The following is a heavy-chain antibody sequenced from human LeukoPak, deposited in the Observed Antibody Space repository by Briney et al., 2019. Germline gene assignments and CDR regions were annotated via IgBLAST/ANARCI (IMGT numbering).Heavy chain of an antibody. CDR3: ARVRSSSLKTSAEYFQH. CDR1: GFTFSSYS. D-gene: IGHD2-15*01. Sequence: GGSLRLSCAASGFTFSSYSMNWVRQAPGKGPEWVSSISSSSSYIYYADSVKGRFTISRDNAKNSLYLQMNSLRAEDTAVYYCARVRSSSLKTSAEYFQHWGQGTLVTVSS. J-gene: IGHJ1*01. V-gene: IGHV3-21*01. CDR2: ISSSSSYI.